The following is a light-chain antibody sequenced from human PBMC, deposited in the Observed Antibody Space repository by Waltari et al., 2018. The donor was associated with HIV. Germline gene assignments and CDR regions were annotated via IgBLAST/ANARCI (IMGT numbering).Light chain of an antibody. J-gene: IGKJ1*01. CDR2: WAS. V-gene: IGKV4-1*01. CDR3: QQYYSTPGT. Sequence: DLVLTQSQDSLAVSLGEGATIHCKSRPSVLYSSNNKNYLAWYQQKPGQPPKLLIYWASTRESGVPDRFSGSGSGTDFTLTISSLQAEDVAVYYCQQYYSTPGTFGQGTKVEIK. CDR1: PSVLYSSNNKNY.